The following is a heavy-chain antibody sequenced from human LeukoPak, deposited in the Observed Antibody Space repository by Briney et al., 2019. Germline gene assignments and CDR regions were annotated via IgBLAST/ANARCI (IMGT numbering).Heavy chain of an antibody. J-gene: IGHJ4*02. Sequence: SETLSLTCTVSGGSISSSSYYWGWIRQPPGKWLEWIGSIYYSGSTYYNPSLKSRVTISVDTSKNQFSLKLSSVTAADTAVYYCASYSSSSTYWGQGTLVTVSS. D-gene: IGHD6-13*01. V-gene: IGHV4-39*01. CDR2: IYYSGST. CDR1: GGSISSSSYY. CDR3: ASYSSSSTY.